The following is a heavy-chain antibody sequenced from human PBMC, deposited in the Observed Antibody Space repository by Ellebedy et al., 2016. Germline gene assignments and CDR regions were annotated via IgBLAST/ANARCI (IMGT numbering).Heavy chain of an antibody. CDR3: ARLNFGDSGFDY. CDR2: FYSGGTT. V-gene: IGHV3-53*01. D-gene: IGHD4-17*01. Sequence: GESLKISCAASGFTVSSDYMSWVRQAPGKGLGWVSTFYSGGTTYYADSVKGRFTISRDESKNTLYLQINSLRAEDTAMYYCARLNFGDSGFDYWGQGTLVTVSS. CDR1: GFTVSSDY. J-gene: IGHJ4*02.